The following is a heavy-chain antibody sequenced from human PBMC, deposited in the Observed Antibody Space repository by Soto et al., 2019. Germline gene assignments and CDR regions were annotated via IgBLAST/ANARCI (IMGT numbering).Heavy chain of an antibody. CDR2: IYPGDSDT. Sequence: GESLKISCKGSGYSFTSYWIGWVRQMPGKGLEWMGIIYPGDSDTRYSPSFQGQVTISADKSISTAYLQWSSLKASDTAMYYCARIARYCPNGVCYINWFDPWGQGTLVTVSS. V-gene: IGHV5-51*01. D-gene: IGHD2-8*01. CDR1: GYSFTSYW. J-gene: IGHJ5*02. CDR3: ARIARYCPNGVCYINWFDP.